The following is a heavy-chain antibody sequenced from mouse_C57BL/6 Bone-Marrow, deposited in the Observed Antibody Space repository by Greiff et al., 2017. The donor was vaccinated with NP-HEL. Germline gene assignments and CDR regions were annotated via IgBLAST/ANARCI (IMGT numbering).Heavy chain of an antibody. Sequence: VQLKESGPVLVKPGASVKMSCKASGYTFTDYYMNWVKQSHGKSLEWIGVINPYNGGTSYNEQFKGKATLTVDKSSSTAYMELNSLTSESSAVYCYARFGNPFAYWGQGTLVTVSS. CDR2: INPYNGGT. CDR3: ARFGNPFAY. V-gene: IGHV1-19*01. CDR1: GYTFTDYY. J-gene: IGHJ3*01. D-gene: IGHD2-1*01.